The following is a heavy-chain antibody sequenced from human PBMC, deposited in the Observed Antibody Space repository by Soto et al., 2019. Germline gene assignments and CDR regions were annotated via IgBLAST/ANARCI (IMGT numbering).Heavy chain of an antibody. V-gene: IGHV4-30-2*01. CDR3: ARVSGPYSEYLQH. CDR2: IYHSGST. J-gene: IGHJ1*01. D-gene: IGHD2-15*01. Sequence: LSETLSLTCAVSGGSISSGGYSWSWIRQPPGKGLEWIGYIYHSGSTYYNPSLKSRVTISVDRSKNQFSLKLSSVTAADTAVYYCARVSGPYSEYLQHWGQGTLVTV. CDR1: GGSISSGGYS.